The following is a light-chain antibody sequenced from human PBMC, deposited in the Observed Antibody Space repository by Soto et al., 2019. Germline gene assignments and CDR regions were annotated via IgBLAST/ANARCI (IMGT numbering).Light chain of an antibody. CDR2: EVS. Sequence: QSALTQPASVSGSPGQSITISCTGTSSDVGGYNYVSWYQQHPGKAPKLMIYEVSNRPSGVSNRFSGSKSGNTASLTISGLQAEDEADYYSSSYTSSSTHVFGTGPKLTVL. CDR3: SSYTSSSTHV. CDR1: SSDVGGYNY. V-gene: IGLV2-14*01. J-gene: IGLJ1*01.